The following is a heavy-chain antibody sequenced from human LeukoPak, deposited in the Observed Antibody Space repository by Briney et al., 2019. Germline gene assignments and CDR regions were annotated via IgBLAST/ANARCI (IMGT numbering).Heavy chain of an antibody. CDR3: ARAPMAITTSAFPDAFDF. CDR1: GDSVSGHY. V-gene: IGHV4-59*02. Sequence: SETLSLTCTVSGDSVSGHYWSWIRQTPGKGLEWIWYVSYSGGTNYNPSLKRRVSISLDTSKNQFSLKLSSLAAADPAVYYCARAPMAITTSAFPDAFDFWGQGTMVTVSS. J-gene: IGHJ3*01. CDR2: VSYSGGT. D-gene: IGHD5-12*01.